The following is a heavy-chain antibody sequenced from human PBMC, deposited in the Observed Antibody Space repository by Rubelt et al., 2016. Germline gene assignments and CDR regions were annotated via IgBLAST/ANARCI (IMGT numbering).Heavy chain of an antibody. D-gene: IGHD6-13*01. V-gene: IGHV4-39*02. CDR1: GDSIGSNHDF. J-gene: IGHJ4*02. CDR3: ARVHRTAAGRPVDN. CDR2: IQYTGSA. Sequence: QLQMQESGPGLVKPSETLSLTCTVSGDSIGSNHDFWAWIRQPPGKELEWLASIQYTGSAYYNPSLKSRVTITVDRSKNQKSLRMTSVTAAETAVYYCARVHRTAAGRPVDNWGQGILVAVSS.